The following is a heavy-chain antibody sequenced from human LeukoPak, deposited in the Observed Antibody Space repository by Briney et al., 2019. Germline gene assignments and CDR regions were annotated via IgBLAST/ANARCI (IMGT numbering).Heavy chain of an antibody. CDR3: ARGGSVGANFFDY. CDR2: IYYSGST. J-gene: IGHJ4*02. V-gene: IGHV4-31*03. CDR1: SGSISSGGYY. Sequence: SETLSLTCTVSSGSISSGGYYWSWIRQHPGKGLEWIGYIYYSGSTYYNPSLKSRVTISVDTSKNQFSLKLSSVTAADTAVYYCARGGSVGANFFDYWGQGTLVIVSS. D-gene: IGHD1-26*01.